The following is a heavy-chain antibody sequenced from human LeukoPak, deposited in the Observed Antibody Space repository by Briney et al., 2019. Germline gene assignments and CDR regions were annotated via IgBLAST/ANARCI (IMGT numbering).Heavy chain of an antibody. Sequence: GGSLRLSCAASGITLSNYGMTWVRQAPGKGLEWVAGISDTGGRTNYADSVKGRFTISRDNPKNTLYLQMNSLRAEDTAVYFCAKRGVVIRVILVGFHKEAYYFDSWGQGALVTVSS. V-gene: IGHV3-23*01. CDR3: AKRGVVIRVILVGFHKEAYYFDS. J-gene: IGHJ4*02. CDR2: ISDTGGRT. D-gene: IGHD3-22*01. CDR1: GITLSNYG.